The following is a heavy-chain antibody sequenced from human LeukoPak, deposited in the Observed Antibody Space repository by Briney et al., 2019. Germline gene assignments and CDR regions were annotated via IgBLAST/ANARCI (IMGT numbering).Heavy chain of an antibody. Sequence: ASVKVSRKASGYTFINYGISWVRQAPGQGLEWMAWISPYNRNTYYAQNPQDRVTLTTDTSTNTAYMELRSLRSDDTAVYYCARDDLNYFDYWGQGTLVTVSS. CDR2: ISPYNRNT. V-gene: IGHV1-18*01. CDR3: ARDDLNYFDY. J-gene: IGHJ4*02. CDR1: GYTFINYG.